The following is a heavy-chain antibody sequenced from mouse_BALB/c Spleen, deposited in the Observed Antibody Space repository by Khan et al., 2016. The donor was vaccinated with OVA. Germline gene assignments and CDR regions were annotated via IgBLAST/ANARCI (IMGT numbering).Heavy chain of an antibody. J-gene: IGHJ3*01. CDR3: ARSGYGNPCAY. D-gene: IGHD2-1*01. V-gene: IGHV1S81*02. CDR1: GYTFTSYY. CDR2: INPSNGGA. Sequence: QVQLKESGAELVKPGASVKISCKASGYTFTSYYMYWVKQRPGQGLEWIGGINPSNGGAHFNEKFKNKATLTVDKSSSTAYMQLSSLTSEDSAVYYCARSGYGNPCAYWGQGTLVTVSA.